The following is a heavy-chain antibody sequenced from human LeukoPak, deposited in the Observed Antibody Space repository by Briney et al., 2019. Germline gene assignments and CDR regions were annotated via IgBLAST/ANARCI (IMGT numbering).Heavy chain of an antibody. CDR2: ITGSGGRT. Sequence: GGSLRLSCATSQFKFNNYGMTWVRQGPGKGLEWVSSITGSGGRTQYADSVQGWFTISRDNSKNTLYLQMNSLRVEDTAVYYCAKDPNGDYIGTFDIWGQGTMVTVSS. J-gene: IGHJ3*02. D-gene: IGHD4-17*01. CDR1: QFKFNNYG. CDR3: AKDPNGDYIGTFDI. V-gene: IGHV3-23*01.